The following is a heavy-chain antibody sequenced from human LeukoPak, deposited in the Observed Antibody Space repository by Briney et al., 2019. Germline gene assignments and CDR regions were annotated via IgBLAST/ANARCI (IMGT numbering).Heavy chain of an antibody. Sequence: PGGSLRLSCAGSGFTLSSYTMNWVRQAPGKGLEWVSCMSSSGTTISYADSVKGRFTISRDNAKNSFFLQMNSLRAEDTAVYYCARDPPRGDYPFDYWGQGTLVTVSS. V-gene: IGHV3-48*01. J-gene: IGHJ4*02. D-gene: IGHD4-17*01. CDR3: ARDPPRGDYPFDY. CDR2: MSSSGTTI. CDR1: GFTLSSYT.